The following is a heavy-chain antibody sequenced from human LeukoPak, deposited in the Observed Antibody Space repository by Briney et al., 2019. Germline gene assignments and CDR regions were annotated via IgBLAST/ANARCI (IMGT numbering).Heavy chain of an antibody. J-gene: IGHJ6*02. CDR3: AKDSLRWSYFYYGMDV. CDR2: ISGSGGST. Sequence: GGSLRLSCAASGFTFSSYAMSWVRQAPGKGLEWVSAISGSGGSTYYADSVKGRFTISRDNSKNTLYLQMNSLRAEDTAVYYCAKDSLRWSYFYYGMDVWGQGNTVTVSS. D-gene: IGHD4-23*01. CDR1: GFTFSSYA. V-gene: IGHV3-23*01.